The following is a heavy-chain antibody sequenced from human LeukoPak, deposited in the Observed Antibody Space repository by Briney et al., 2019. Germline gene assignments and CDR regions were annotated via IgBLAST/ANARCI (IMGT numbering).Heavy chain of an antibody. J-gene: IGHJ4*02. CDR3: ACGWYYFDY. V-gene: IGHV4-39*07. Sequence: PSETLSLTCTVSGGSINSSSYYWGWIRQPPGKGLEWIGSIYYSGSTYYNPSLKSRVTISVDTSKNQFSLKLSSVTAADTAVYYCACGWYYFDYWGQGTLVTVSS. D-gene: IGHD6-19*01. CDR1: GGSINSSSYY. CDR2: IYYSGST.